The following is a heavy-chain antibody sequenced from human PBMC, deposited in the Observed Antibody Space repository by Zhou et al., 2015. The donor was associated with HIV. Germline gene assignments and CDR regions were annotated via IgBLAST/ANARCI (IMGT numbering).Heavy chain of an antibody. CDR2: IIPIFGTA. J-gene: IGHJ4*02. CDR3: ARGAPHAGMATIGPFDY. V-gene: IGHV1-69*01. D-gene: IGHD5-24*01. CDR1: GGTFSSYA. Sequence: QVQLVQSGAEVKKPGSSVKVSCKASGGTFSSYAISWVRQAPGQGLEWMGGIIPIFGTANYAQKFQGRVTITADESTSTAYMELSSLRSEDTAVYYCARGAPHAGMATIGPFDYWGQGTLVTVSS.